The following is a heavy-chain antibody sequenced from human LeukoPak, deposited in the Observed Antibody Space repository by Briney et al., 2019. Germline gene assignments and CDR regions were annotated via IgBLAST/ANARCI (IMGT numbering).Heavy chain of an antibody. D-gene: IGHD1-26*01. J-gene: IGHJ4*02. CDR3: ARGRGSYYLRAAGFDY. V-gene: IGHV4-34*01. CDR2: INHSGST. CDR1: GGSFSGYY. Sequence: SETLSLXCAVYGGSFSGYYWSWIRQPPGKVLEWIGEINHSGSTNYNPSLKSRVTISVDTSKNQFSLKLSSVTAADTAVYYCARGRGSYYLRAAGFDYWGQGTLVTVSS.